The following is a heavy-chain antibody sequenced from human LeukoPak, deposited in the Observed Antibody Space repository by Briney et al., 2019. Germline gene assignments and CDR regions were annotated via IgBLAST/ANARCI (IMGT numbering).Heavy chain of an antibody. J-gene: IGHJ4*02. CDR3: ARDLGEHDYGDYPPFGLDY. V-gene: IGHV1-69*05. CDR2: IIPIFGTA. CDR1: GGTFISYA. D-gene: IGHD4-17*01. Sequence: ASVKVSCKASGGTFISYAISWVRQAPGQGLEWMGRIIPIFGTANYAQKFQGRVTITTDESTSTAYMELSSLRSEDTAVYYCARDLGEHDYGDYPPFGLDYWGQGTLVTVSS.